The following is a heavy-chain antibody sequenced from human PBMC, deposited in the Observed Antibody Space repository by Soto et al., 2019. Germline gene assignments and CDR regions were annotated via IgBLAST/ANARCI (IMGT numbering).Heavy chain of an antibody. D-gene: IGHD3-10*01. Sequence: EVQLVESGGGLVQPGGSLRLSCAASGFTFSSYSMNWVRQAPGKGLEWVSYISSSSGTIYYEDSVKGRFTISRDNAKNSLYLQMNSLRAEDTAVYYCAREGYYLNWFDPWGQGTLVTVSS. J-gene: IGHJ5*02. V-gene: IGHV3-48*01. CDR1: GFTFSSYS. CDR3: AREGYYLNWFDP. CDR2: ISSSSGTI.